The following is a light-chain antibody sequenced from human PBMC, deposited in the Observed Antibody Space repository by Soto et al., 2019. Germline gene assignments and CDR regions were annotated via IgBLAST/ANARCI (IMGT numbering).Light chain of an antibody. J-gene: IGKJ1*01. V-gene: IGKV3-20*01. CDR3: XXXGSSPPT. CDR2: EAS. CDR1: QSVSSSY. Sequence: EIVLTQSPGTLSLSPGERATLSCRASQSVSSSYVAWYQQKPGQAPRLLIYEASIRAIVIPDRFSGSGSGTDXXLTIXXXXPEXXAXXXXXXXGSSPPTFGQGSKVEIK.